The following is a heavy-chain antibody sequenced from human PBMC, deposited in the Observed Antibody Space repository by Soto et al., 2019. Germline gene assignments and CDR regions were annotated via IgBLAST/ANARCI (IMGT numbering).Heavy chain of an antibody. J-gene: IGHJ4*02. CDR1: GFTFSTYA. CDR2: ISGSGGST. D-gene: IGHD2-2*02. CDR3: ARGLGYCSSTSCYIWFDY. Sequence: PGGFLRLSCAASGFTFSTYAMSWVRQAPGKGLEWVSAISGSGGSTYYADPVKGRFTISRDNSKNTLYLQMNSLRAEDTAVHYCARGLGYCSSTSCYIWFDYWGQGTLVTVSS. V-gene: IGHV3-23*01.